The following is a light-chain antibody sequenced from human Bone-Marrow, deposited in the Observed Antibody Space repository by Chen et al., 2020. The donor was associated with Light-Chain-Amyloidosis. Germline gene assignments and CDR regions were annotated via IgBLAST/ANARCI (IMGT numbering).Light chain of an antibody. CDR1: DLPTKY. V-gene: IGLV3-25*03. Sequence: SYELTQPPSVLVAPGQTARINCSGDDLPTKYAYWYQQKPGQAPVLVIHRDTERPSGISERFSGSSSGTTATLTISGVQAEDEADYHCQSADSSGTYEVIFGGGTKLTVL. J-gene: IGLJ2*01. CDR2: RDT. CDR3: QSADSSGTYEVI.